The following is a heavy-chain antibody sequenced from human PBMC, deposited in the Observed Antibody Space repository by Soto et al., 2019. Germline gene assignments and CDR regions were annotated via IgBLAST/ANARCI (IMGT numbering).Heavy chain of an antibody. CDR1: GGSISSGGYY. Sequence: SETLSLTCTVSGGSISSGGYYWSWIRQHPGKGLEWIGYIYYSGSTYYNPSLKSRVTISVDTSKNQFSLKLSSVTAADTAVYYCARLQLWLQGYLFDYWGQGTLVTVSS. V-gene: IGHV4-31*03. CDR2: IYYSGST. CDR3: ARLQLWLQGYLFDY. D-gene: IGHD5-18*01. J-gene: IGHJ4*02.